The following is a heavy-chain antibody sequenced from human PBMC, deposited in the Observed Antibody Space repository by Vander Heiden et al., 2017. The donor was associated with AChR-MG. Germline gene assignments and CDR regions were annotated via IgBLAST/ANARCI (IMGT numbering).Heavy chain of an antibody. CDR1: GFTFSSYG. V-gene: IGHV3-33*01. D-gene: IGHD3-3*01. CDR2: IWYDGSNK. J-gene: IGHJ4*02. CDR3: ARDRDTTIFGVVITYHLDY. Sequence: QVQLVESGGGVVQPGRSLRLSCAASGFTFSSYGMHWVRQAPGKGLEWVAVIWYDGSNKYYADSVKGRFTISRDNSKNTLYLQMNSLRAEDTAVYYCARDRDTTIFGVVITYHLDYWGQGTLVTVSS.